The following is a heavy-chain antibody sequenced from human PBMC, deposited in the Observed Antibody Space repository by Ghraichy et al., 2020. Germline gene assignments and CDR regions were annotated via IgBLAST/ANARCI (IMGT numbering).Heavy chain of an antibody. V-gene: IGHV3-74*01. CDR1: GFTFSSFW. CDR3: ARVDVLMVYALSYGMDV. Sequence: GGSLRLSCAASGFTFSSFWMHWVRQAPGKGLVWVSRINSDGSSPSYADSVKGRFTISRDNAKNTLYLQMNSLRAEDTAVYYCARVDVLMVYALSYGMDVWGQGTTVTVSS. J-gene: IGHJ6*02. D-gene: IGHD2-8*01. CDR2: INSDGSSP.